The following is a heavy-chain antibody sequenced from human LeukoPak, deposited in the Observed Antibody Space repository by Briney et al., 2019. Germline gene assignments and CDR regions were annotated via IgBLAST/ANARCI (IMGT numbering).Heavy chain of an antibody. Sequence: GASVKVSCKASGYTFTSYGISWVRQAPGQGLEWMGRIIPILGIANYAQKFQGRVTITADKSTSTAYMELSSLRSEDTAVYYCARGAWGIAAAGSGFDYWGQGTLVTVSS. D-gene: IGHD6-13*01. CDR1: GYTFTSYG. V-gene: IGHV1-69*04. J-gene: IGHJ4*02. CDR3: ARGAWGIAAAGSGFDY. CDR2: IIPILGIA.